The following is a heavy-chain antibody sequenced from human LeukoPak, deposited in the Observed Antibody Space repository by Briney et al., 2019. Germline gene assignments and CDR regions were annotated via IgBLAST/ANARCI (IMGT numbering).Heavy chain of an antibody. V-gene: IGHV4-59*01. CDR1: GGSISSYY. CDR3: ARGYMGVPRPNCVYYYYMDV. D-gene: IGHD7-27*01. Sequence: SETLSLTCTASGGSISSYYWSWIRQPPGKGLEWIGYIYYSGSTNYNPSLKSRVTISVDTSKNQFSLKLSSVTAADTAVYYCARGYMGVPRPNCVYYYYMDVWGKGTTVTVSS. CDR2: IYYSGST. J-gene: IGHJ6*03.